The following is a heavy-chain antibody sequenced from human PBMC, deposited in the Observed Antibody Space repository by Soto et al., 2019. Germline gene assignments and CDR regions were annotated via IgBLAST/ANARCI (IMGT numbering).Heavy chain of an antibody. CDR3: ARDLNGDWNYGES. V-gene: IGHV3-7*03. CDR1: GFIFSSYW. Sequence: LRLSCAASGFIFSSYWMSWVRQAPGRGLEWVANIKQDGSEKYYVDSVKGRFTISRDNAKTSLYLLMNSLRAEDTAVYYCARDLNGDWNYGESWGQGTLVTVS. J-gene: IGHJ5*02. CDR2: IKQDGSEK. D-gene: IGHD1-7*01.